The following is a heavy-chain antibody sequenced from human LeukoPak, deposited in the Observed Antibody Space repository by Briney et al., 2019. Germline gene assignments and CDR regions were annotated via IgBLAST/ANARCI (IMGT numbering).Heavy chain of an antibody. Sequence: GSLRLSCAASGFTFINHSMNWVRQAPGKGLEWVSYISSSSSARYYAGSVKGRFTISRDDARNLLYLQMDSLRAEDTAIYYCARLSGSRLPGYWGQGALVTVSS. CDR1: GFTFINHS. CDR2: ISSSSSAR. J-gene: IGHJ4*02. V-gene: IGHV3-48*01. CDR3: ARLSGSRLPGY. D-gene: IGHD3-3*01.